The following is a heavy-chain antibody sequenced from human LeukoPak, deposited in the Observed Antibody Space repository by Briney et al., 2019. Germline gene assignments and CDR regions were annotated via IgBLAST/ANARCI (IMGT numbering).Heavy chain of an antibody. J-gene: IGHJ4*02. CDR1: GFTFSSYS. Sequence: GGSLRLSCAASGFTFSSYSMNWVRQAPGKGLERVSYISSSSSTIYYADSVKGRFTISRDNAKNSLYLQMNSLRAEDTAVYYCARKSVASDYWGQGTLVTVSS. CDR3: ARKSVASDY. D-gene: IGHD6-6*01. CDR2: ISSSSSTI. V-gene: IGHV3-48*01.